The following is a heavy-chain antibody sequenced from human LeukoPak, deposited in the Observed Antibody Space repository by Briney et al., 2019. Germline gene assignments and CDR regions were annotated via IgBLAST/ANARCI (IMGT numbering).Heavy chain of an antibody. V-gene: IGHV3-30-3*01. J-gene: IGHJ6*02. D-gene: IGHD5-18*01. Sequence: GGSLRLSCAASGFTFSDHYMHWVRQAPGKGLEWMAVILYDGNNKYYADPVKGRFTISRDNSKNTLYLQMNSLRAEDTAVYYCARGRKYSYGTYYYGLDVWGQGTTVTVCS. CDR3: ARGRKYSYGTYYYGLDV. CDR1: GFTFSDHY. CDR2: ILYDGNNK.